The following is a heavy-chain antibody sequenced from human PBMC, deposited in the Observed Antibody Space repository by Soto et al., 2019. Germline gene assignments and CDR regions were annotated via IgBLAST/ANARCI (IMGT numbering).Heavy chain of an antibody. CDR3: ARDRTYYDILTGPSNWFDP. J-gene: IGHJ5*02. V-gene: IGHV3-33*01. D-gene: IGHD3-9*01. Sequence: WLSVIWYAGSNKNYVDSGEGRLTNSRDNYKNTLYLQMNSLRAEDTAVYYCARDRTYYDILTGPSNWFDPWGQGTLVTVSS. CDR2: IWYAGSNK.